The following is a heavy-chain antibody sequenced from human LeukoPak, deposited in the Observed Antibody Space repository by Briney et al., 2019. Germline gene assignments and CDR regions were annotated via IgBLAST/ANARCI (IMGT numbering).Heavy chain of an antibody. CDR1: GFTFSSYA. D-gene: IGHD2-21*01. J-gene: IGHJ4*02. V-gene: IGHV3-30-3*01. CDR2: ISYDGSNK. Sequence: GGSLRLSCAASGFTFSSYAMHWVRQAPGKGLEWVAVISYDGSNKYYADSVKGRFTISRDNSKNTLYLQMNSLRAEDTAVYYCARRLWPEWGQGTLVTVSS. CDR3: ARRLWPE.